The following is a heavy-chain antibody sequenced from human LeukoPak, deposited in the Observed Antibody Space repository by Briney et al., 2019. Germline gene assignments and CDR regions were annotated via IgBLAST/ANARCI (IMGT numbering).Heavy chain of an antibody. CDR2: INPNSGGT. Sequence: ASVKASCKASGYTFTGYYMHWVRQAPGQGLEWMGWINPNSGGTNYAQKFQGRVTMTRDTSISTAYMELSRLRSDDTAVYYCAREIGQWLAALGYWGQGTLVTVSS. J-gene: IGHJ4*02. CDR3: AREIGQWLAALGY. V-gene: IGHV1-2*02. D-gene: IGHD6-19*01. CDR1: GYTFTGYY.